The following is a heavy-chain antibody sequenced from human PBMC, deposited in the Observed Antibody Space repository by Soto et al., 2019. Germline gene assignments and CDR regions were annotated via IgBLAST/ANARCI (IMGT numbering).Heavy chain of an antibody. V-gene: IGHV6-1*01. D-gene: IGHD1-26*01. CDR1: GDSVSSNSAG. CDR3: ARGEQYSGRIFDY. J-gene: IGHJ4*01. Sequence: SQTLSLTCAITGDSVSSNSAGWSWVRQSPSRGLEWLGRTYYRSKWYYEYAVSVRGRITIDPDTSKNQYSLQLNSVTPEDTAVYFCARGEQYSGRIFDYWGQGTLVTVSS. CDR2: TYYRSKWYY.